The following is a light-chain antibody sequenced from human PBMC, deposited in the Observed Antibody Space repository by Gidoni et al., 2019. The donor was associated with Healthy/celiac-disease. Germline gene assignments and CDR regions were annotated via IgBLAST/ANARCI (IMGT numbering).Light chain of an antibody. Sequence: EIVLTQSPATLPLSPGERATLSCRASQSVSSYLAWYQQNPGQAPRLLIYDASNRATGIPARFSGSGSGTDFTLTISSLEPEDFAVYYCQQRSNWPWTFGQGTKVEIK. J-gene: IGKJ1*01. V-gene: IGKV3-11*01. CDR3: QQRSNWPWT. CDR2: DAS. CDR1: QSVSSY.